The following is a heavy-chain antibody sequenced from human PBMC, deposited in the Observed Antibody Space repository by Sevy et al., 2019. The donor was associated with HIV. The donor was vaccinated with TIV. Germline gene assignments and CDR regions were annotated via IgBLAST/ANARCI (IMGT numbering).Heavy chain of an antibody. CDR1: EFTFNIYT. CDR3: ARDRRTVTSGGAFDI. V-gene: IGHV3-21*01. CDR2: ISSSSSYI. J-gene: IGHJ3*02. D-gene: IGHD4-17*01. Sequence: GGSLRLSCAASEFTFNIYTMNWVRRAPGKGLEWASSISSSSSYIYYADSVKGRFTISRDNAKNSLYLQMNSLRAEDTAVYYCARDRRTVTSGGAFDIWGQGTMVTVSS.